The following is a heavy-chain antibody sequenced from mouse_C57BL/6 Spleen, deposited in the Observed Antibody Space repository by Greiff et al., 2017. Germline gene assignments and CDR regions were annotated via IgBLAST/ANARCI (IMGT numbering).Heavy chain of an antibody. CDR3: ARGAYSNYLAWFAY. Sequence: EVQLQQSGPELVKPGASVKISCKASGYTFTDYYMNWVKQSHGKSLEWIGDINPNNGGTSYNQKFKGKATLTVDKSSSTAYMELRSLTSEDSAVYYCARGAYSNYLAWFAYWGQGTLVTVSA. J-gene: IGHJ3*01. D-gene: IGHD2-5*01. CDR1: GYTFTDYY. CDR2: INPNNGGT. V-gene: IGHV1-26*01.